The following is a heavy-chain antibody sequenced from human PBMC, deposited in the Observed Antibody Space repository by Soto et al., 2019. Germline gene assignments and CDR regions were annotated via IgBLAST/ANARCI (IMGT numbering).Heavy chain of an antibody. Sequence: QVQLVESGGGVVQPGRSLRLSCAASGFTFSSYGMHWVRQAPGKGLEWVAVIWYDGSNKYYADSVKGRFTISRDNSKNTLYQQMDSLSAEDTGVYYCARDLGSYYGGGYYYGMDVWGQGTTVTVSS. J-gene: IGHJ6*02. CDR2: IWYDGSNK. D-gene: IGHD1-26*01. V-gene: IGHV3-33*01. CDR3: ARDLGSYYGGGYYYGMDV. CDR1: GFTFSSYG.